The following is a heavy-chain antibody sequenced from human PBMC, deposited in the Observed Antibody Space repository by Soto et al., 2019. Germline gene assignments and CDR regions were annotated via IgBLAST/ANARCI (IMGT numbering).Heavy chain of an antibody. CDR1: GGSFSGYY. CDR3: ARSTSILRSPNWFDP. CDR2: INHSGST. D-gene: IGHD3-9*01. Sequence: NPSETLSLTCAVYGGSFSGYYWSWIRQPPGKGLEWIGEINHSGSTNYNPSLKSRVTISVDTSKNQFSLKLSSVTAADTAVYYCARSTSILRSPNWFDPWGQGTLVTVSS. J-gene: IGHJ5*02. V-gene: IGHV4-34*01.